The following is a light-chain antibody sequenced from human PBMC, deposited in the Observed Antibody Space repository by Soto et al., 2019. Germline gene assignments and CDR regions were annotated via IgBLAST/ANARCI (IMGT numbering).Light chain of an antibody. J-gene: IGLJ2*01. V-gene: IGLV7-43*01. Sequence: QAVVTQESSLTVSPGGTVTLTCASSTGAVTSGYYPNWFQQKPGQAPRALIYSTSDKYSWTPARFSGSLLGGKAALTLSGVQPEDEAEYYCLLYYGGTQDVVFGGGTQLTVL. CDR1: TGAVTSGYY. CDR3: LLYYGGTQDVV. CDR2: STS.